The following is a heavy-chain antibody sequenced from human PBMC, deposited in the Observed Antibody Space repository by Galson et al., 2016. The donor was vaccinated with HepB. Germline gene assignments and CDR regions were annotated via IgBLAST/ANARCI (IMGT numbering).Heavy chain of an antibody. J-gene: IGHJ4*02. CDR1: GASISSTTNY. CDR3: ARQRHTSASKFFDY. V-gene: IGHV4-39*01. CDR2: IYYNGSP. D-gene: IGHD2-15*01. Sequence: ETLSLTCSVSGASISSTTNYWIWIRQPPGRGLEWIGSIYYNGSPFYNPSLTSRLTVSVDTSKNQFSLRLTSVTAADTAVYYCARQRHTSASKFFDYWGQGILVTVSS.